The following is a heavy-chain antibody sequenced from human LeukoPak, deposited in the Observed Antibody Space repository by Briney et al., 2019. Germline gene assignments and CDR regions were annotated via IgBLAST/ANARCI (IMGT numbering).Heavy chain of an antibody. CDR1: GFSFGSFW. J-gene: IGHJ1*01. CDR3: GRDRYFQY. CDR2: IKEDGSEE. V-gene: IGHV3-7*01. Sequence: GGSLRLSCVASGFSFGSFWMSWVRQAPGKGLEWVANIKEDGSEEHYLESVKGRFTTSRDNTKNIVFLQMNSLREEDSAVYYCGRDRYFQYWGQGTGVIVSS. D-gene: IGHD3-9*01.